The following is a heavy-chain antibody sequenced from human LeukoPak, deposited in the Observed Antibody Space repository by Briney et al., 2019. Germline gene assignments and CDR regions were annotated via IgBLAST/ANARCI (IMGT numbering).Heavy chain of an antibody. J-gene: IGHJ4*02. CDR1: GGSISSSSYY. Sequence: PSETLSLTCTVSGGSISSSSYYWGWIRQPPGKGLEWIGSIYYSGSTYYNPSLKSRVTISVDTSKNQFSLKLSSVTAADTAVYYCARVTRPYYGDYIYYFDYWGQGTLVTVSS. CDR2: IYYSGST. CDR3: ARVTRPYYGDYIYYFDY. D-gene: IGHD4-17*01. V-gene: IGHV4-39*07.